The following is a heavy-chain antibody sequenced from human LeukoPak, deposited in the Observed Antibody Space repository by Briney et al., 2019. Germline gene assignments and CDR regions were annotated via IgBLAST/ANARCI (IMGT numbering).Heavy chain of an antibody. CDR2: ISTSGSTI. Sequence: LSLTCTVSGGSISSYYWSWIRQPPGKGLEWVSYISTSGSTIYYADSVQGRFTISRDNAKNSAYLQMNSLRAEDTAVYYCARAYGTYCGGACPPQRLYYYYYMDVWGKGTTVTVSS. CDR1: GGSISSYY. J-gene: IGHJ6*03. CDR3: ARAYGTYCGGACPPQRLYYYYYMDV. V-gene: IGHV3-11*04. D-gene: IGHD2-21*02.